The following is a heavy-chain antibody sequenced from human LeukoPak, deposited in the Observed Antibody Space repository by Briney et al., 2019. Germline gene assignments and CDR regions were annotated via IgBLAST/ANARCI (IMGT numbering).Heavy chain of an antibody. CDR2: ISSSSSYI. CDR3: ARDASRYYFDY. CDR1: GFTFSSYS. J-gene: IGHJ4*02. V-gene: IGHV3-21*01. Sequence: GGSLRLSCAASGFTFSSYSMNWVRQAPGKGLDWVSSISSSSSYIYYADSVKGRFTISRDNAKNSLYLQMNSLRAEDTAVYYCARDASRYYFDYWGQGTLVTVSS.